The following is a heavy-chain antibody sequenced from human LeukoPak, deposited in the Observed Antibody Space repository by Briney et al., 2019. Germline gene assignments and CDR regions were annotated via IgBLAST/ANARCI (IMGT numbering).Heavy chain of an antibody. CDR3: AALLGGPHPGY. V-gene: IGHV3-21*01. CDR2: ISISSDYI. Sequence: GGSLRLSCAASGFTFSSYSLNWVRQAPGKGLEWVSSISISSDYIYYADSVKGRFTISRDNAKNSLYLQMNSLRAEDTAVYYCAALLGGPHPGYWGQGTLVTVSS. D-gene: IGHD7-27*01. J-gene: IGHJ4*02. CDR1: GFTFSSYS.